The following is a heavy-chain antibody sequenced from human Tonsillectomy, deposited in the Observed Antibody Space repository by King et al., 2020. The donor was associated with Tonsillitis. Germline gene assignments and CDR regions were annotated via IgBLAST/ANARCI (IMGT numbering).Heavy chain of an antibody. CDR1: DFTFSEYW. V-gene: IGHV3-7*01. CDR3: VRDMNYRDRSTYYDVLDV. Sequence: QLVQSGGGLVQPGGSLRLSCAASDFTFSEYWMTWIRQAPGEGLEWVANIKGDGSVKYYVDSVVGRFTISRDNADSSLFLRMNSLRAEDTAIYYCVRDMNYRDRSTYYDVLDVWGPGTMVTVSS. CDR2: IKGDGSVK. D-gene: IGHD3-22*01. J-gene: IGHJ3*01.